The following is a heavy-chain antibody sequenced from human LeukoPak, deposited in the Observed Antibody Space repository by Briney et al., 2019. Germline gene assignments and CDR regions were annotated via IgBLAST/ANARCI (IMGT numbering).Heavy chain of an antibody. J-gene: IGHJ4*02. CDR3: ARPLAAHNALFDF. CDR2: IYYTGST. V-gene: IGHV4-39*01. D-gene: IGHD2-15*01. CDR1: GGSISGSSDY. Sequence: SETLSLTCSVSGGSISGSSDYWGWIRQPLGKGLEWIASIYYTGSTYYNPSPKSRVTISVDTSRNQFSLRLTSVTAADTAVYYCARPLAAHNALFDFWGQGTLVTVSS.